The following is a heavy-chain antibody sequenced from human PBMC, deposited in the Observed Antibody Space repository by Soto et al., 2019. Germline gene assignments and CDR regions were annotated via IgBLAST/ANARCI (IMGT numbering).Heavy chain of an antibody. Sequence: GGSLRLSCATSGFSFDDYTMHWVRQTPGKGLEWVSLISWDGGSTYYADSVKGRFTISRDNSKTSLYLQMNSLRTEDTASYYCAKARYSSGWFTLGDYGMDVWGQGTTVTVSS. V-gene: IGHV3-43*01. CDR3: AKARYSSGWFTLGDYGMDV. J-gene: IGHJ6*02. CDR1: GFSFDDYT. CDR2: ISWDGGST. D-gene: IGHD6-19*01.